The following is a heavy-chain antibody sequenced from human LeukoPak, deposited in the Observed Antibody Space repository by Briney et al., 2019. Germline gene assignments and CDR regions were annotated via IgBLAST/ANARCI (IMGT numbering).Heavy chain of an antibody. CDR3: ARDSSSYYFDY. CDR2: IYTGGTT. Sequence: GGSLRLSCAASGFISSRYNMNWVRQAPGKGLEWVSIIYTGGTTHYADSLKDRFTISRDDSINTLHLQMNSLRAEDTAVYYCARDSSSYYFDYWGQGTLVTVSS. J-gene: IGHJ4*02. V-gene: IGHV3-66*01. D-gene: IGHD6-6*01. CDR1: GFISSRYN.